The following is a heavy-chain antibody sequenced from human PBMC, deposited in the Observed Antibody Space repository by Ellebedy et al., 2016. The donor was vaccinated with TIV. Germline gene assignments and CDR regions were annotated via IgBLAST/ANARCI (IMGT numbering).Heavy chain of an antibody. V-gene: IGHV3-30*04. Sequence: PGGSLRLSCAASGFTFRTYVMHRVRQAPGKGLEWVAIMSNDGNTKYYADSVKGRFTISRDNSKSSLYLQMNSLRVEDTALYYCARDNGSSPDYWGQGTLVTVSS. CDR3: ARDNGSSPDY. J-gene: IGHJ4*02. CDR1: GFTFRTYV. CDR2: MSNDGNTK. D-gene: IGHD2-8*01.